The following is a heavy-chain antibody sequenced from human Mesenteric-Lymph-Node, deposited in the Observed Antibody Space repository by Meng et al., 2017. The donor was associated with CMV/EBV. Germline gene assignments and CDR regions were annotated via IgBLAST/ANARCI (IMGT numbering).Heavy chain of an antibody. V-gene: IGHV3-23*01. J-gene: IGHJ5*02. CDR2: IDGNGDRA. CDR3: ARYSVVIPAAIGDWFDP. Sequence: FSISTYAMSGERQAPGKGMEWVAGIDGNGDRANYEDSAKGRFTISRDNSRNTLYLQMNSLRADDTAVYYCARYSVVIPAAIGDWFDPWGQGTLVTVSS. D-gene: IGHD2-2*02. CDR1: FSISTYA.